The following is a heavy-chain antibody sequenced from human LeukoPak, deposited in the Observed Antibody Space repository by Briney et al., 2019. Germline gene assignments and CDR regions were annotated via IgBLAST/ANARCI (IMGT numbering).Heavy chain of an antibody. CDR1: GGSLSSCY. J-gene: IGHJ3*02. V-gene: IGHV4-4*07. CDR2: IYTSEST. Sequence: SETLSLTCTVSGGSLSSCYWSWIRQPAGKGLEWIGRIYTSESTNYNPSLKSRVTMSVDTSKNQFSLKLTSVTAADTAVYYCARASDSCSGGSCYPDAFDIWGQGTMVTVSS. D-gene: IGHD2-15*01. CDR3: ARASDSCSGGSCYPDAFDI.